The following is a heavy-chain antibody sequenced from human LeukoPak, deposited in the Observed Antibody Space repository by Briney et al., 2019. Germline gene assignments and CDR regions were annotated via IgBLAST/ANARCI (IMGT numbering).Heavy chain of an antibody. Sequence: PGGSLRLSCAASGFTFSSSAMSWVRQAPGKGLEWVSTISGSGSGSSTYYADSVKGRFTISRDDSKNTLYLQMNSLRAEDTAVYYCAKPQSSGFPNDAFDIWGQGTMVTVSS. J-gene: IGHJ3*02. CDR3: AKPQSSGFPNDAFDI. V-gene: IGHV3-23*01. D-gene: IGHD3-22*01. CDR2: ISGSGSGSST. CDR1: GFTFSSSA.